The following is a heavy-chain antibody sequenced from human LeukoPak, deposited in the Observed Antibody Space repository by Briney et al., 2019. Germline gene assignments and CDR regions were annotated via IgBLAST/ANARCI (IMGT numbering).Heavy chain of an antibody. V-gene: IGHV4-30-4*01. CDR3: ASYGDYFDY. Sequence: SETLSLTCTVSGGSISSGDYYWSWLRQPPGTGLEWIGYVYYSGSTYYNPSLKSRVTISVDTSKNQFSLKLSSVTAADTAVYYCASYGDYFDYWGQGTLVTVSS. D-gene: IGHD4-17*01. CDR1: GGSISSGDYY. J-gene: IGHJ4*02. CDR2: VYYSGST.